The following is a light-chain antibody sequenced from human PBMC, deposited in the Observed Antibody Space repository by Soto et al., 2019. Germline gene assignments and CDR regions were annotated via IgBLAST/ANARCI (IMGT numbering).Light chain of an antibody. CDR3: QQRSNWPPNT. CDR2: DAS. J-gene: IGKJ5*01. CDR1: QSVSSSY. Sequence: EIVMTQSPATLSVSPGERATLSCRASQSVSSSYLAWYQQKPGQAPRLLIYDASNRATGIPARFSGSGSGTDFTLTISSLEPEDFAVYYCQQRSNWPPNTFGQGTRLEI. V-gene: IGKV3D-20*02.